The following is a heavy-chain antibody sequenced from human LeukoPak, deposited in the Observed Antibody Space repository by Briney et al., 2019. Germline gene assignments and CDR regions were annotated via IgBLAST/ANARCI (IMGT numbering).Heavy chain of an antibody. D-gene: IGHD3-9*01. CDR3: ARQSEERYYDILTGYYNPWYFDY. V-gene: IGHV4-38-2*02. CDR1: GFSITSGYF. J-gene: IGHJ4*02. Sequence: SETLSLTCTVSGFSITSGYFWGWIRQPPGKGLEWIGSLYHSGTTNYNPSLKSRVTISVDTSKNQFSLKLSSVTAADTAVYYCARQSEERYYDILTGYYNPWYFDYWGQGTLVTVSS. CDR2: LYHSGTT.